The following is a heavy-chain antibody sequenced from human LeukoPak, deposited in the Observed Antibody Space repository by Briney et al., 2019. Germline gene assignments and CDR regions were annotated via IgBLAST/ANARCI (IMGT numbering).Heavy chain of an antibody. V-gene: IGHV4-38-2*02. Sequence: SETLSLTCTVSDYSITSYYYWDWIRQPPGKGLEWIGSIYHSGSTYYNPSLKSRVTLSVDTSKNQFSLKLNSVTAADTAVYYCVREREKQWLFWGQGTLVPVSS. CDR2: IYHSGST. CDR1: DYSITSYYY. J-gene: IGHJ4*02. D-gene: IGHD6-19*01. CDR3: VREREKQWLF.